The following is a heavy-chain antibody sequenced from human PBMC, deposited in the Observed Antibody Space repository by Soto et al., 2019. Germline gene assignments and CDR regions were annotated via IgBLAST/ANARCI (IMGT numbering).Heavy chain of an antibody. CDR1: GGSISSYY. CDR3: ARDCTNGVCYTRGGVDYYYGMDV. Sequence: PSETLSLTCTVSGGSISSYYWSWIRQPPGKGLEWIGYIYYSGSTNYNPSLKSRVTISVYTSKNQFSLKLSSVTAADTAVYYCARDCTNGVCYTRGGVDYYYGMDVWGQGTTVTVSS. V-gene: IGHV4-59*01. CDR2: IYYSGST. D-gene: IGHD2-8*01. J-gene: IGHJ6*02.